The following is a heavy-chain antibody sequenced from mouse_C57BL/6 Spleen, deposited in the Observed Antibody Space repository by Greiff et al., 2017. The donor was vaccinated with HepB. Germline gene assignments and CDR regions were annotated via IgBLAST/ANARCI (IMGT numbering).Heavy chain of an antibody. CDR1: GYTFTSYW. D-gene: IGHD2-3*01. CDR3: AQRGYYPFAY. Sequence: QVQLQQPGAELVMPGASVKLSCKASGYTFTSYWMHWVKQRPGQGLEWIGEIDPSDSYTNYNQKFKGKSTLTVDKSSSTAYMQLSSLTSEDSAVYYCAQRGYYPFAYWGQGTLVTVSA. J-gene: IGHJ3*01. CDR2: IDPSDSYT. V-gene: IGHV1-69*01.